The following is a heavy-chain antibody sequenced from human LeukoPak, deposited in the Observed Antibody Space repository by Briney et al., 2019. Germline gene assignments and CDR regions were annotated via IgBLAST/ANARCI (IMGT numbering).Heavy chain of an antibody. V-gene: IGHV3-23*01. CDR3: AKGQELDDGVFDS. CDR2: IRSNGETT. Sequence: PGGSLRLSCAASGFTSSSIAMTWVRQAPGKGLEWVSTIRSNGETTYNADSVKGRFTISRDNSKKTLYLQLNSLRVEDTAIYYCAKGQELDDGVFDSWGQGTLVTVSS. D-gene: IGHD1-1*01. J-gene: IGHJ4*02. CDR1: GFTSSSIA.